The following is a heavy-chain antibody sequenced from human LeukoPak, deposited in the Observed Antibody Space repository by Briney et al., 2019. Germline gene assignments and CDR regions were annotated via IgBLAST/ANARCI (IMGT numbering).Heavy chain of an antibody. CDR3: ARHPEPGYCSSTSCHESYFDY. Sequence: GGSLRLSCAVSGITLSNYAMSWVRQAPGKGLEWVSGISGSGGRPYYADSVKGRFTISRDNSKNTLYLQMNSLRAEDTAVYYCARHPEPGYCSSTSCHESYFDYWGQGTLVTVSS. CDR2: ISGSGGRP. CDR1: GITLSNYA. D-gene: IGHD2-2*01. J-gene: IGHJ4*02. V-gene: IGHV3-23*01.